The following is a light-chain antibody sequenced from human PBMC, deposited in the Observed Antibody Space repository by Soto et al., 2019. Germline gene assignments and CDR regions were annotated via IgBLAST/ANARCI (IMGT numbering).Light chain of an antibody. CDR3: CSSAGGFTWV. V-gene: IGLV2-11*01. CDR1: SSDV. Sequence: QSALTQPRSVSGSPGQSVTISCTGTSSDVVSWYQQHPGKAPKLIIYYVSQRPSRVPDRFSGSKSGNTASLTIAGLQAEDEADYYCCSSAGGFTWVFGGGTKLTVL. J-gene: IGLJ3*02. CDR2: YVS.